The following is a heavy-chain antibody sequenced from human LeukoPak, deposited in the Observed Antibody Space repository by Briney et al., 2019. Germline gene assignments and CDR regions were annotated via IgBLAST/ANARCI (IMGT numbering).Heavy chain of an antibody. D-gene: IGHD4-17*01. CDR3: ARDGGHYGDYGVDY. J-gene: IGHJ4*02. Sequence: SEALSLTCTVSGGSISSYYWSWLRQPAGKGLEWIGRIYTSGSTNYNPSLKSRVTMSVDTSKNQFSLKLSSVTAADTAVYYCARDGGHYGDYGVDYWGQGTLVTVSS. CDR2: IYTSGST. CDR1: GGSISSYY. V-gene: IGHV4-4*07.